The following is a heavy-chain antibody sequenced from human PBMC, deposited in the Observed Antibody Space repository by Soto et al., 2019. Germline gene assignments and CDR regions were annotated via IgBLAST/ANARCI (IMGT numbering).Heavy chain of an antibody. CDR2: IYYSGST. D-gene: IGHD3-9*01. CDR1: GGSISSSSYY. V-gene: IGHV4-39*01. CDR3: ASSVLRYFDWLFFPFDY. J-gene: IGHJ4*02. Sequence: TSETLSLTCTVSGGSISSSSYYWGWIRQPPGKGLEWIGSIYYSGSTYYNPSLKSRVTISVDTSKNQFSLKLSSVTAADTAVYYCASSVLRYFDWLFFPFDYWGQGTLGTVSS.